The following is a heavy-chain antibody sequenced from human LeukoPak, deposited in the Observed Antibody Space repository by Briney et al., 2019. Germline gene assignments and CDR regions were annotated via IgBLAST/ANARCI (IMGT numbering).Heavy chain of an antibody. CDR1: GFTFSSYA. J-gene: IGHJ5*02. V-gene: IGHV3-23*01. D-gene: IGHD3-22*01. Sequence: GGSLRLSCAASGFTFSSYAMSWVRQAPGKGLEWVSAISGSGGSTYYADSVKGRFTISRDNSKNTLYLQMNSLRAEDTAVYHCAKGREYYDSSGYPLNWFDPWGQGTLVTVSS. CDR2: ISGSGGST. CDR3: AKGREYYDSSGYPLNWFDP.